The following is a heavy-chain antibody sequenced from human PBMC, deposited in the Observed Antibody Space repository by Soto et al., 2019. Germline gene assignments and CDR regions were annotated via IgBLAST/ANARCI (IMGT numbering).Heavy chain of an antibody. CDR2: VYWTGST. Sequence: SETLSLTCSVSGDSITTNGYYWGWIRQPPGKGLQWIGNVYWTGSTFSHPSLTSRVFISVDTSKNEFSLRLTSVTAADTAVYYCARSHYTSGLLIHYCGTATFVTVFS. CDR1: GDSITTNGYY. V-gene: IGHV4-39*01. J-gene: IGHJ4*02. CDR3: ARSHYTSGLLIHY. D-gene: IGHD2-15*01.